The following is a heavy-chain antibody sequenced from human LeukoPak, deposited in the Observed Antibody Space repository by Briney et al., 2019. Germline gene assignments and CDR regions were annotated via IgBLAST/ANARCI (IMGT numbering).Heavy chain of an antibody. CDR3: ARRYSSGLDY. CDR2: IYYSGST. Sequence: SETLSLTCTVSGGSISSSSYYWGWIRQPPGKGLEWIGSIYYSGSTYYNPSLKSRVTISVDTSKNQLSLKLSSVTAADTAVYYCARRYSSGLDYWGQGTLVTVPS. J-gene: IGHJ4*02. CDR1: GGSISSSSYY. V-gene: IGHV4-39*01. D-gene: IGHD6-19*01.